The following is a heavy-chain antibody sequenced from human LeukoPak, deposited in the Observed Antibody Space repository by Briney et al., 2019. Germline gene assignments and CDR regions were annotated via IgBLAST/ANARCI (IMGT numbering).Heavy chain of an antibody. V-gene: IGHV4-34*01. Sequence: SETLSLTCAVYGGSFSGYYWSWIRQPPGKGLEWIGEINHSGSTNYNPSLKSRVTISVDTSKNQFSLKLSSVTAADTAVYYCARGSRYYYGSGSYFLEYYYYYYYMDVWGKGTTVTVSS. J-gene: IGHJ6*03. D-gene: IGHD3-10*01. CDR2: INHSGST. CDR1: GGSFSGYY. CDR3: ARGSRYYYGSGSYFLEYYYYYYYMDV.